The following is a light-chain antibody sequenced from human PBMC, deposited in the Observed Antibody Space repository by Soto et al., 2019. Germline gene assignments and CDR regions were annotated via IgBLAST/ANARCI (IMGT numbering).Light chain of an antibody. J-gene: IGKJ2*01. CDR1: QTITSGQ. CDR3: QHDGYS. Sequence: EIVLTQFPGTLSLSPGERATLSCRASQTITSGQLGWYQQKPGQAPRLLIYLISSRATGIPDRFSGSGSGTDFTLTVTGLEPEDFAIYYCQHDGYSFGQGTKVEI. CDR2: LIS. V-gene: IGKV3-20*01.